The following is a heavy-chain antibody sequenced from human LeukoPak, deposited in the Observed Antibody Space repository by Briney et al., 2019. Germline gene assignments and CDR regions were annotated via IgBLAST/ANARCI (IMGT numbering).Heavy chain of an antibody. D-gene: IGHD2-15*01. CDR2: IIPILGIA. V-gene: IGHV1-69*04. CDR3: ARDGSVVVAARWFDP. J-gene: IGHJ5*02. Sequence: GSSVKVSCKASGGTFSSYTISWVRQAPGQGLEWMGRIIPILGIANYAQKFQGRVTITADKSTSTAYMELSSLRSEDTAVYYCARDGSVVVAARWFDPWGQGTLVTVSS. CDR1: GGTFSSYT.